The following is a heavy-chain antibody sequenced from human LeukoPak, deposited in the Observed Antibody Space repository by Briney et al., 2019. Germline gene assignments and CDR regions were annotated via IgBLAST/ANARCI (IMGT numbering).Heavy chain of an antibody. CDR1: GFTFSSYA. Sequence: PGGSLRLSCAASGFTFSSYAMPWVRQAPGKGLEWVAVISYDGSKKYHADSVKGRFTISRDNSNKMQYLEMDSLRADDTAVYYCARGGDFWSGYKTHEYGLDVWGQGTTVTVSS. J-gene: IGHJ6*02. CDR3: ARGGDFWSGYKTHEYGLDV. CDR2: ISYDGSKK. V-gene: IGHV3-30-3*01. D-gene: IGHD3-3*01.